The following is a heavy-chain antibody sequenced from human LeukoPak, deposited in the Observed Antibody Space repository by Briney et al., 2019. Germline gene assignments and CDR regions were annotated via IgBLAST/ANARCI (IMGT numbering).Heavy chain of an antibody. CDR3: ARGNVGYSYGIDY. Sequence: SETLSLTCTVSGASISSSSYYWGWIRQPPGKGLEWIGSIYYSGSTYYNPSLKSRVTISVDTSKNQFSLKLSSVTAADTAVYYCARGNVGYSYGIDYWGQGTLVTVSS. V-gene: IGHV4-39*07. CDR1: GASISSSSYY. CDR2: IYYSGST. D-gene: IGHD5-18*01. J-gene: IGHJ4*02.